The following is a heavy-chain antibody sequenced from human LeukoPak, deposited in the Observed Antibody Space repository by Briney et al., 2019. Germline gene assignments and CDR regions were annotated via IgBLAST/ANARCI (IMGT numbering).Heavy chain of an antibody. Sequence: SETLSLTCTVSGGSISNYYWSWIRRPPGKGLEWIGYIHYSGSTNYNRSLNSRVTISVDTSNNQFSLTLMSVTAADTAVYYCARVGYSYGPIDSWGQGTLVTVSS. D-gene: IGHD5-18*01. CDR3: ARVGYSYGPIDS. V-gene: IGHV4-59*01. CDR2: IHYSGST. CDR1: GGSISNYY. J-gene: IGHJ4*02.